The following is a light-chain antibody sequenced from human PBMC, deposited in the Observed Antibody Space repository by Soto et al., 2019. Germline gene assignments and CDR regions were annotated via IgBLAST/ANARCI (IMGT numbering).Light chain of an antibody. CDR1: SSDIGGHND. CDR3: CSYTSNITPYV. J-gene: IGLJ1*01. CDR2: GVS. Sequence: QSMLTQPASVSGSPGQSITISCTGTSSDIGGHNDVSWYQQHPGKAPKLLIYGVSNRPSGVSNRFSASKSGNTASLTISGLQAEDETDYYCCSYTSNITPYVFGTGTKVTVL. V-gene: IGLV2-14*01.